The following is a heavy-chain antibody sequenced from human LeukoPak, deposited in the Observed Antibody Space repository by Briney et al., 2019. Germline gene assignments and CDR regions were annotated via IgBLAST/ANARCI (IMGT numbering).Heavy chain of an antibody. CDR3: ARDLGSSWYVAFDI. D-gene: IGHD6-13*01. J-gene: IGHJ3*02. CDR1: GYTFTNYA. Sequence: GASVKVSCKASGYTFTNYAMNWVRQAPGQGLEWMGWINTNTGNPTYAQGFTGRFVFSLDTSVSTAYLQISSLKAEDTAVYYCARDLGSSWYVAFDIWGQGTMVTVSS. V-gene: IGHV7-4-1*02. CDR2: INTNTGNP.